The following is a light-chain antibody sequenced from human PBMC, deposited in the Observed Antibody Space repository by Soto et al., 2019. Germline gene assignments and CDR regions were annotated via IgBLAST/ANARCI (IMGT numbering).Light chain of an antibody. Sequence: QSALTQPASVSGSPGQSITISCTGTSSDVGTYNLVSWYQQHPGKAPKFMIYEGSKRPSGVSNRFSGSKSGNTASLTISELQAEDEADYYCCSFAGSSTSVVFGGGTKVTVL. CDR1: SSDVGTYNL. V-gene: IGLV2-23*01. CDR3: CSFAGSSTSVV. J-gene: IGLJ2*01. CDR2: EGS.